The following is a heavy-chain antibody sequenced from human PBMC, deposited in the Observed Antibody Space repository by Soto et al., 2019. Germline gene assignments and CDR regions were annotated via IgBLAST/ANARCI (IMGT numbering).Heavy chain of an antibody. J-gene: IGHJ3*02. CDR1: GGSISSSNW. V-gene: IGHV4-4*02. CDR2: IYHSGST. CDR3: ARLAPLQRGYPYGLGDNAFDI. Sequence: QVQLQESGTGLVKPSGTLSLTCAVSGGSISSSNWWSWVRQSPGKGLEWIGEIYHSGSTNYNPSLRSRVTIAVHMSNNQFSLKLSSVTAADTAVYYCARLAPLQRGYPYGLGDNAFDIWGQGTMVTVSS. D-gene: IGHD5-18*01.